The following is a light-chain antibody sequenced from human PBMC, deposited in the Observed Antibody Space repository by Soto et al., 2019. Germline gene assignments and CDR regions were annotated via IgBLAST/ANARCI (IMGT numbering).Light chain of an antibody. Sequence: EIVLTQSPATLSLSPGERATLSCRASQSISSSLAWYQQKPGQAPRLLIYDSFNSNSGTPARFSGSGSGTDFSLTISSVEPDDFAIYYCQHRADWHPYTFGRGTKLEIK. V-gene: IGKV3-11*01. CDR1: QSISSS. CDR2: DSF. CDR3: QHRADWHPYT. J-gene: IGKJ2*01.